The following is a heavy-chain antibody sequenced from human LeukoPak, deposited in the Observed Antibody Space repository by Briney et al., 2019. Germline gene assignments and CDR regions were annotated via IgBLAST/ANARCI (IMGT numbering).Heavy chain of an antibody. V-gene: IGHV3-11*03. CDR2: ISSGSTYT. D-gene: IGHD5-12*01. J-gene: IGHJ5*02. CDR3: ARNGYSGYDRLNWFDP. Sequence: GGSLRLSCAAAGFTFSDYYMTWIRQAPGKGLEWVSSISSGSTYTNYADSVKGRFTISRDNAKNSLYLQMNSLRVEDTAVYYCARNGYSGYDRLNWFDPWGQGTLVTVSS. CDR1: GFTFSDYY.